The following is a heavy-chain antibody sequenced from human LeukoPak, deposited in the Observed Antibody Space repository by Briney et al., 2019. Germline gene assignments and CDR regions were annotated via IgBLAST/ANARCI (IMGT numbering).Heavy chain of an antibody. D-gene: IGHD3-10*01. CDR2: ISSSGSTI. CDR1: GFTFSDYY. Sequence: PGGSLRLSCAASGFTFSDYYMSWIRQAPGKGLEWVSYISSSGSTIYYADSVKGRFTISRDNAKNSLYLQMNSLRAEDTAVYYCARVSRPGSYYNVGYWGQGTLVTVSS. CDR3: ARVSRPGSYYNVGY. J-gene: IGHJ4*02. V-gene: IGHV3-11*01.